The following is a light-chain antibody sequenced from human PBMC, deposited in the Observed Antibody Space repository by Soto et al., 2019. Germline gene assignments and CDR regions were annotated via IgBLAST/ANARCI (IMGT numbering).Light chain of an antibody. V-gene: IGLV1-40*01. CDR1: SSNIGAGYD. J-gene: IGLJ2*01. CDR2: GNS. CDR3: QSYDSILSGSDVV. Sequence: QSVLTQPPSVSGAPGQRVTISCTGSSSNIGAGYDVHWYQQLPGTAPKLLIYGNSNRPSGVPDRFSGSKSGTSASLAITGLQAEDEADYYFQSYDSILSGSDVVFGGGTKLTVL.